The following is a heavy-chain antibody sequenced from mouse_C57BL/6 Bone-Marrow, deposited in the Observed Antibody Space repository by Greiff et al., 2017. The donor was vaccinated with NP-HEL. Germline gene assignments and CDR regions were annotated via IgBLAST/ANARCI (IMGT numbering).Heavy chain of an antibody. CDR2: IYPSDSET. CDR3: ARDYYGSSYGWYFDV. Sequence: QVQLQQSGAELVRPGSSVKLSCKASGYTFTSYWMDWVKQRPGQGLEWIGNIYPSDSETHYNQKFKDKATLTVDKSSSTAYMQLSSLTSEDSAVYYCARDYYGSSYGWYFDVWGTGTTVTVSS. CDR1: GYTFTSYW. V-gene: IGHV1-61*01. J-gene: IGHJ1*03. D-gene: IGHD1-1*01.